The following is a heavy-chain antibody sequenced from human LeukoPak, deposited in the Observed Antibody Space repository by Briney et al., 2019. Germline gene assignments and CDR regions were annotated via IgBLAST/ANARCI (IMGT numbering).Heavy chain of an antibody. J-gene: IGHJ6*03. Sequence: SQTLSLTCTVSGGSISSGSYYWSWIRQPAGKGLEWIGRIYSSGSTNYNPSLKSRVTISLDTSKNQFSLKLSSVTAADTAVYYCARWDTAPSTMVRYYYYYMDVWGKGTTVTISS. CDR1: GGSISSGSYY. V-gene: IGHV4-61*02. CDR3: ARWDTAPSTMVRYYYYYMDV. CDR2: IYSSGST. D-gene: IGHD3-10*01.